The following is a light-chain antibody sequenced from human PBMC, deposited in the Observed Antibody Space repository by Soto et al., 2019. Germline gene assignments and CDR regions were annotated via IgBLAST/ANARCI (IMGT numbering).Light chain of an antibody. J-gene: IGKJ1*01. CDR3: NQYNTWPPHT. CDR1: QTFSRN. V-gene: IGKV3-15*01. Sequence: EMVLTQSPATLSVSLGETATLSCRTSQTFSRNLAWYQHKPGQPPRLLIYAASTRVTGIPARFSGSRSGSEFTLTISSVQSEDCAVYSCNQYNTWPPHTFGPGTKVDI. CDR2: AAS.